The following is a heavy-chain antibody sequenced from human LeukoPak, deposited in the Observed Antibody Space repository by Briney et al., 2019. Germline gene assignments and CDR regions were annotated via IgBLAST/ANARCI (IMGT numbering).Heavy chain of an antibody. CDR1: GFTFSRDW. CDR2: IKQDSGEK. D-gene: IGHD3-16*01. CDR3: ARDWGLREHY. J-gene: IGHJ4*02. V-gene: IGHV3-7*01. Sequence: GGSLRLSCAASGFTFSRDWMSWVRQVPGKGLEWVAIIKQDSGEKYYVDSVKGRFTISRDNAKNLLYLQMNSLRAEDTAVYYCARDWGLREHYWGQGTLVTVSS.